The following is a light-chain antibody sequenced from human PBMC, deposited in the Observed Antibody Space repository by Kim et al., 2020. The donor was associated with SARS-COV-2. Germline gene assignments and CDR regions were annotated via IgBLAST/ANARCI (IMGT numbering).Light chain of an antibody. V-gene: IGKV3-15*01. CDR3: QQYNAWPET. Sequence: EIVMTQSPATLSVSPGERATLSCRAGQSVGSNLAWYQQKPGQAPRLLIYGASTRATGIPARFSGSGSGTEFTLTISSLQSEDFAIYCCQQYNAWPETFGQGTKVDIK. CDR2: GAS. J-gene: IGKJ1*01. CDR1: QSVGSN.